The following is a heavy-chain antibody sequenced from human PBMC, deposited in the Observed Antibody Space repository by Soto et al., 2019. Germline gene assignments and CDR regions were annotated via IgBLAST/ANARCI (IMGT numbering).Heavy chain of an antibody. CDR3: ARDYYGAGSKYYYYGMEV. V-gene: IGHV4-31*03. D-gene: IGHD3-10*01. CDR1: GDSITSGGYY. Sequence: SETLSLTCTVSGDSITSGGYYWSWPRQPPGKGLEWIGYIYHSCGASYNPSLRGRAVISIDTSKNQFSLRLNAVTAADTATYYCARDYYGAGSKYYYYGMEVWGQGTTVTVSS. J-gene: IGHJ6*02. CDR2: IYHSCGA.